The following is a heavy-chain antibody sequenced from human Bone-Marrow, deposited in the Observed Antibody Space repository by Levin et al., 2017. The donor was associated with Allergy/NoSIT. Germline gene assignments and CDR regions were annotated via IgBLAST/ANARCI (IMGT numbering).Heavy chain of an antibody. D-gene: IGHD4-23*01. Sequence: PGGSLRLSCTVSGYSISSGYYWGWIRQPPGKGLEWIGSIYHSGSTYYNPSLKSRVTISVDTSKNQFSLKLSSVTAADTAVYYCARDNRYGGNRIFDYWGQGTLVTVSS. V-gene: IGHV4-38-2*02. CDR3: ARDNRYGGNRIFDY. CDR2: IYHSGST. CDR1: GYSISSGYY. J-gene: IGHJ4*02.